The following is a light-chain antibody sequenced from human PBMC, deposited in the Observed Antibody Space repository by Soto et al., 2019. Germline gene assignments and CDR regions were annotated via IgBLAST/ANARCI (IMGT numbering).Light chain of an antibody. Sequence: DFVLTQSPLSLPSTLVHPASISCRSRQGLLHRNGNTYFNWFQQRPGHSPRRLIYKVSNRDSGAPDRFSGSGSGTNFTLKISRVEAEDVAVYYCMQGTHWPWTFGQGTKVDIK. CDR1: QGLLHRNGNTY. CDR3: MQGTHWPWT. J-gene: IGKJ1*01. V-gene: IGKV2-30*02. CDR2: KVS.